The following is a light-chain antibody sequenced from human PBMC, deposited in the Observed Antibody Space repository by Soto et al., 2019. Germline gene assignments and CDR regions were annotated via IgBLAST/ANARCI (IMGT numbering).Light chain of an antibody. CDR2: GAS. V-gene: IGKV3-15*01. Sequence: EIVMTQSPAPLSVSPGERATLSCSASQSVSSNLAWYQQKPGQAPRLLIDGASTRATGIPARFSGSGSGTEFTLTISSLQSEDFAVYYCQQYNNWPRTCGQGTEVGI. CDR1: QSVSSN. CDR3: QQYNNWPRT. J-gene: IGKJ1*01.